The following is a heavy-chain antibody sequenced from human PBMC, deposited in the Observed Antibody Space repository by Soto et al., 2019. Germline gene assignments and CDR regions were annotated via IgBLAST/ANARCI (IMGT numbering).Heavy chain of an antibody. CDR1: GFTFSSYA. Sequence: GGSLRLSCAASGFTFSSYAMSWVRQAPGKGLEWVSATSGSGGSTYYADSVKGRFTISRDNSKSTLYLQMNSLRAEDTAVYYCAKDLVVTVFGVVIPVLDYWGQGTLVTVSS. D-gene: IGHD3-3*01. V-gene: IGHV3-23*01. CDR3: AKDLVVTVFGVVIPVLDY. J-gene: IGHJ4*02. CDR2: TSGSGGST.